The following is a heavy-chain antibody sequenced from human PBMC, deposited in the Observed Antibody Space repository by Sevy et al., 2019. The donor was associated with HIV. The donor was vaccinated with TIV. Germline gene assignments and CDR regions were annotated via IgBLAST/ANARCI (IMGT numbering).Heavy chain of an antibody. D-gene: IGHD1-26*01. Sequence: SGATLVKPTQTLTLTCTFSGFSLTTSAVGVAWIRQPPGEALEWLAVIYGDDDKRYNPSLRSRLTITKDTSKNEVVLTMTSVDTVDTATYFCVHTPYLGSYALDFWGQGTLVTVSS. CDR1: GFSLTTSAVG. V-gene: IGHV2-5*02. CDR3: VHTPYLGSYALDF. CDR2: IYGDDDK. J-gene: IGHJ4*02.